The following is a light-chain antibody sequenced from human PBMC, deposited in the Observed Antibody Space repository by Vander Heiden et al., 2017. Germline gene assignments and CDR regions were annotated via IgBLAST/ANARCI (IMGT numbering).Light chain of an antibody. CDR1: QSISSW. J-gene: IGKJ2*01. CDR2: DAS. CDR3: QQYNSYLYT. Sequence: DIQMTQSPSTLSASVGDRVTITCRASQSISSWLAWYQQKPGKAPKLLIYDASSVESGVPSRFSGSGSGTEFTLTISSLQHDDFATYYCQQYNSYLYTFGQGTKLEIK. V-gene: IGKV1-5*01.